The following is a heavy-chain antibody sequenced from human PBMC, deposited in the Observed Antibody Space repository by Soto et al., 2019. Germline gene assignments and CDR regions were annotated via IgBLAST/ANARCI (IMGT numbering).Heavy chain of an antibody. CDR1: GFTFNLYK. V-gene: IGHV3-21*06. D-gene: IGHD3-22*01. CDR3: ARTYYYDSGGYYAN. CDR2: ISSGSSHI. J-gene: IGHJ4*02. Sequence: GGSLRLCCAASGFTFNLYKMNCIRQAPGKGLEWVSSISSGSSHIYYADSVQGRFTISRDNAKYSLPLQMNSLRAEDTAVYYCARTYYYDSGGYYANWGQGTLVTVSS.